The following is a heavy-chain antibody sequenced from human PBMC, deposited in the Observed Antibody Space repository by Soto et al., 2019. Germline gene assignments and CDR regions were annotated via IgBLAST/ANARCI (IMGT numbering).Heavy chain of an antibody. CDR3: ARDQTGITTAGGGRIDR. J-gene: IGHJ5*02. D-gene: IGHD6-13*01. CDR1: GFTFSTHA. V-gene: IGHV3-30-3*01. Sequence: QVQLVESGAGVVQPGRSLRPSCAASGFTFSTHAMHWVRQTPGKGLECVAIVSLDGSNKYYADPVKGRFTISRDNSKNTLYLQMSGLTPEDTAFYYCARDQTGITTAGGGRIDRWGQGTLVTVSS. CDR2: VSLDGSNK.